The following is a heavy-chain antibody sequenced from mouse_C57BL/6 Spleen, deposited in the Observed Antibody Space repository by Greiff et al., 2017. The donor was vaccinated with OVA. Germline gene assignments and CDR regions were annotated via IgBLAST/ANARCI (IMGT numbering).Heavy chain of an antibody. J-gene: IGHJ2*01. CDR1: GYTFTSYW. CDR2: IDPSDSYT. V-gene: IGHV1-50*01. CDR3: ARGGSSSFDY. D-gene: IGHD1-1*01. Sequence: QVQLQQPGAELVKPGASVKLSCKASGYTFTSYWMQWVNQRPGQGLEWIGEIDPSDSYTNYNQKFKGKATLTVDTSSSTAYMQLRSLTSEDSAVYYCARGGSSSFDYWGQGTTLTVSS.